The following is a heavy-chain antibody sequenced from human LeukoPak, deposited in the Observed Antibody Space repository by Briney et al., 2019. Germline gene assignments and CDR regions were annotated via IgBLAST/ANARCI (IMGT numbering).Heavy chain of an antibody. CDR2: IYYSGST. CDR3: ARRDAYFDP. J-gene: IGHJ5*02. V-gene: IGHV4-59*08. Sequence: PSETLSLTCTVSGGSNSSYYWSWIRQPPGKGLEWIGYIYYSGSTNYNPSLKSRVTISVDTSKNQFSLKLSSVTAADTAMYYCARRDAYFDPWGQGTLVTVSS. D-gene: IGHD2-2*01. CDR1: GGSNSSYY.